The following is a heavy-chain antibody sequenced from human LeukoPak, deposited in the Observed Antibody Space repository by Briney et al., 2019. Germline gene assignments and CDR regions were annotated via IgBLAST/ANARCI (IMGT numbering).Heavy chain of an antibody. Sequence: GGSLRLSCAASGFTFSSYWMSWVRQAPGKGLEWVANIKQDGSEKYYVDSVKGRFTISRDNAKNSLYLQMNSLRAEDTAVYYYARIRGYSGYDLHYWGQGTLVTVSS. J-gene: IGHJ4*02. CDR1: GFTFSSYW. D-gene: IGHD5-12*01. CDR3: ARIRGYSGYDLHY. CDR2: IKQDGSEK. V-gene: IGHV3-7*01.